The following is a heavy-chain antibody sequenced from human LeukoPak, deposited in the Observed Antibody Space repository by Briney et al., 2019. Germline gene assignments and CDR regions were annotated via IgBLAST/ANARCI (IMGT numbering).Heavy chain of an antibody. D-gene: IGHD3-10*01. CDR1: GYTLTELS. Sequence: ASVKVSCKVSGYTLTELSMHWVRQAPGKGLEWMGGFDPEDGETIYAQKFQGRVTMTEDTSTDTAYMELSSLRSEDAAVYYCAIRRGCYGSGSYYSLDYWGQGTLVTVSS. CDR2: FDPEDGET. V-gene: IGHV1-24*01. CDR3: AIRRGCYGSGSYYSLDY. J-gene: IGHJ4*02.